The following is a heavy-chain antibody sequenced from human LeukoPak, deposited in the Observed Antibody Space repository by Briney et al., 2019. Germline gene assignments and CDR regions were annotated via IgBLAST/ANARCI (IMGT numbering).Heavy chain of an antibody. D-gene: IGHD1-26*01. CDR2: IYYSGST. CDR1: GGSISSYY. J-gene: IGHJ5*02. CDR3: ARGASGSYYKSSTAWFDP. V-gene: IGHV4-59*01. Sequence: SETLSLTCTVSGGSISSYYWSWIRQPPGKGLEWIGYIYYSGSTNYNPSLKSRVTISVDTSKNQFSLKLSSVTAADTAVYYCARGASGSYYKSSTAWFDPWGQGTLVTVSS.